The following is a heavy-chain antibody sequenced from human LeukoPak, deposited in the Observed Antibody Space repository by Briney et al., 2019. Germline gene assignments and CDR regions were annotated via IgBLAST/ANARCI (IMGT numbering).Heavy chain of an antibody. Sequence: GGSLRLSCAASGFTSSSYALNWVRQAPGKGLEWVACITTRSSYMYYADSVKGRFTISRDNAKNSLYLQMNSLRAEDTAVYYCAKDRLTYYYYGMDVWGQGTTVTVSS. V-gene: IGHV3-21*01. J-gene: IGHJ6*02. CDR2: ITTRSSYM. CDR1: GFTSSSYA. D-gene: IGHD2-15*01. CDR3: AKDRLTYYYYGMDV.